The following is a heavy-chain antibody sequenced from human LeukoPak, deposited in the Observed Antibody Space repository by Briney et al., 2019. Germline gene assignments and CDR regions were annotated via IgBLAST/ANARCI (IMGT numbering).Heavy chain of an antibody. V-gene: IGHV4-39*01. CDR2: IYYSGST. CDR1: GGSISSSTYY. CDR3: XXRMXXYGXYRRVSYNWFDP. D-gene: IGHD4-17*01. Sequence: SETLXXTCTVSGGSISSSTYYWGWIRQPPGKGLEWIGSIYYSGSTYYNPSLKSRVTISVDTSKNQFSLKLSSVTAADTAVYXXXXRMXXYGXYRRVSYNWFDPWGQGTLVTVSS. J-gene: IGHJ5*02.